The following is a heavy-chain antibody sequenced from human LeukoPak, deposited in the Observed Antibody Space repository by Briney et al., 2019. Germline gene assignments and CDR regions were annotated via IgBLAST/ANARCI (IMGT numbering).Heavy chain of an antibody. Sequence: GDPLNISCQGSGSSFNANWSAGLGQLPGKGLEWLRVIYSVDSDSRYSPSFQRPVTISADKSVRTAYLQCSSLKASDTAMYYCARPNITSYYDSRGYDAFDVWGQGTMVTVSS. CDR2: IYSVDSDS. CDR1: GSSFNANW. CDR3: ARPNITSYYDSRGYDAFDV. J-gene: IGHJ3*01. D-gene: IGHD3-22*01. V-gene: IGHV5-51*01.